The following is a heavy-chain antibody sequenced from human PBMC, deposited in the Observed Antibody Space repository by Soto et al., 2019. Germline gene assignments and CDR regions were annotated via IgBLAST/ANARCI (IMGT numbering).Heavy chain of an antibody. J-gene: IGHJ6*02. CDR1: DFTFSNVW. CDR3: TTVPNRGVAEDV. Sequence: GGSLRLSWAASDFTFSNVWMNWVRQAPGKGLEWVGRIKAKSDGGATDYAAPVKGRFTISRDDSKNTLYLQMNSLKTEDTAVYYCTTVPNRGVAEDVWGQGTTVTVSS. CDR2: IKAKSDGGAT. V-gene: IGHV3-15*07. D-gene: IGHD3-10*01.